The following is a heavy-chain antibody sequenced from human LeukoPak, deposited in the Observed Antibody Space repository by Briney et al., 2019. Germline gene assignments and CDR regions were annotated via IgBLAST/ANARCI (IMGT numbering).Heavy chain of an antibody. Sequence: SQTLSLTCTVSGGSISSGSYYWSWIRQPAGKGLEWIGRIYTSGSTNYNPSLKSRVTISVDTSKNQFSLKLSSVTAADTAAYYCARVSFRGPIDYWGQGTLVTVSS. V-gene: IGHV4-61*02. CDR3: ARVSFRGPIDY. J-gene: IGHJ4*02. D-gene: IGHD2-2*02. CDR1: GGSISSGSYY. CDR2: IYTSGST.